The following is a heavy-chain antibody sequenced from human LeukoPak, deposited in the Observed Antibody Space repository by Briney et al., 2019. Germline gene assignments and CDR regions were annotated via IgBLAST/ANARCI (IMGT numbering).Heavy chain of an antibody. CDR2: ISGGCGST. Sequence: GGSLRLSWAAAGFTFSSYAMSWVRQAPGKGLELVLAISGGCGSTYYADSVKGRFTISRDNSKNTLYLRMNSLRAEDTAVYYCAKVPHVVVPADDYWGQGTLVTVSS. D-gene: IGHD2-2*01. CDR1: GFTFSSYA. CDR3: AKVPHVVVPADDY. J-gene: IGHJ4*02. V-gene: IGHV3-23*01.